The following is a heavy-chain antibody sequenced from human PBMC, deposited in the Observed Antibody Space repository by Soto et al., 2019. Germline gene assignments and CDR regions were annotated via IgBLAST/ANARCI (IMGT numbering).Heavy chain of an antibody. CDR1: GFSLNTGGVG. V-gene: IGHV2-5*02. J-gene: IGHJ5*02. CDR3: AYTAYYFDDWTGLYLGNWFDP. D-gene: IGHD3-3*01. Sequence: QITLKESGPTLVKPTQTLTLTCTITGFSLNTGGVGVGWIRQPPGTALERLALIFWDDDKRYSPSLKSRRTITNDTSKHQVVLTVTNMDHVYTATLVCAYTAYYFDDWTGLYLGNWFDPMGQGTLVTVAS. CDR2: IFWDDDK.